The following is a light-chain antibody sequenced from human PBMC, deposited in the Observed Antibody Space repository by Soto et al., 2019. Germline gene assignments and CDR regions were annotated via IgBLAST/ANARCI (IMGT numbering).Light chain of an antibody. CDR3: QQYNSYSRT. Sequence: DIQMTQSPSTLSASVGDRVTITCRASQSISSWLAWYQQKPGKAPKLLIYKASSLESEVPSRLSGSGSGTEFTLTISSLQPDDFATYYCQQYNSYSRTFGQGTKVDIK. CDR2: KAS. V-gene: IGKV1-5*03. CDR1: QSISSW. J-gene: IGKJ1*01.